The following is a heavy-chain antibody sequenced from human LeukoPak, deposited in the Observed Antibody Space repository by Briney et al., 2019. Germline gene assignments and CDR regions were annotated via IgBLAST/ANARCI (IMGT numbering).Heavy chain of an antibody. D-gene: IGHD3-22*01. CDR2: IIPIFGTA. CDR3: ASAKSITMIVVVQPPMDV. J-gene: IGHJ6*02. CDR1: GGTFSSYA. V-gene: IGHV1-69*13. Sequence: ASVKVSCKASGGTFSSYAISWVRQAPGQGLGWMGGIIPIFGTANYAQKFQGRVTITADESTSIAYMELSSLRSEDTAVYYCASAKSITMIVVVQPPMDVWGQGTTVTVSS.